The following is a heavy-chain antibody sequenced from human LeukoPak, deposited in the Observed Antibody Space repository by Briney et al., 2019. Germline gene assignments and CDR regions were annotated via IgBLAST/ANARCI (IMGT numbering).Heavy chain of an antibody. J-gene: IGHJ3*02. CDR2: ISAYNGNT. CDR1: GYTFTSYG. D-gene: IGHD4-23*01. Sequence: ASVKVSCXASGYTFTSYGISWVRQARGQGPEWMAWISAYNGNTNYAQKLQGRVTMTTDTSTSTAYMELRSLRSDDTAVYYCARLGGNSVLRAFDIWGQGTMVTVSS. CDR3: ARLGGNSVLRAFDI. V-gene: IGHV1-18*01.